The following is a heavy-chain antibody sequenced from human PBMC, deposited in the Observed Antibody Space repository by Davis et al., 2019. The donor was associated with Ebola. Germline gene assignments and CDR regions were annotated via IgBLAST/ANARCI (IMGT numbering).Heavy chain of an antibody. D-gene: IGHD6-6*01. CDR3: ASVSSSYGMDV. Sequence: LSLTCAVYGGSFSGYYWSWIRQAPGKGLEWVSYISSSGSTIYYADSVKGRFTISRDNAKNSLYLQMNSLRAEDTAVYYCASVSSSYGMDVWGQGTTVTVSS. CDR2: ISSSGSTI. V-gene: IGHV3-11*01. J-gene: IGHJ6*02. CDR1: GGSFSGYY.